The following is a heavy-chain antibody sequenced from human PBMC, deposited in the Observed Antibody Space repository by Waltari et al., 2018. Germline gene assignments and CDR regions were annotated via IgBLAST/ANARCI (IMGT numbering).Heavy chain of an antibody. Sequence: EVQLVESGGGLVQPGGSLRLSCAASGFPFSSFWMNWVRQTPGKGLEWVAGIKQDGSEKYYADSVKGRFTISRDNAKNSLYLQMNSLRAEDTAVYYCATSGWYCFDYWGQGTLVTVSS. J-gene: IGHJ4*02. CDR1: GFPFSSFW. CDR3: ATSGWYCFDY. V-gene: IGHV3-7*01. D-gene: IGHD6-19*01. CDR2: IKQDGSEK.